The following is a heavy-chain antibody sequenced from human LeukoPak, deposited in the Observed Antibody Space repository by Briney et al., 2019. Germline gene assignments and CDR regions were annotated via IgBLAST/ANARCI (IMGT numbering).Heavy chain of an antibody. CDR3: TRSPWWELPGRFDY. CDR1: GFTFGDYA. J-gene: IGHJ4*02. D-gene: IGHD1-26*01. V-gene: IGHV3-49*04. Sequence: SGGSLRLSCTASGFTFGDYAMSWVRQAPGKGLEWVGFIRSKAYGGTTEYAASVKGRFTISRDDSKSIAYLQMNSLKTEDTAVYYCTRSPWWELPGRFDYWGQGTLVTVSS. CDR2: IRSKAYGGTT.